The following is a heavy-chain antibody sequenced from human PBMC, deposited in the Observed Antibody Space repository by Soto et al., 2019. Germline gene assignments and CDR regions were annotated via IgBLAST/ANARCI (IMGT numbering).Heavy chain of an antibody. CDR2: IIYDGSTK. D-gene: IGHD3-10*01. Sequence: QVQLVECGGGVVQPGRSLRLSCAASGFTFSSYGMHWVRQAPGKGLEWVAVIIYDGSTKYYADSVKGRFTISRDNSKSTRYLQMNSLRAEDTAVYYCAKDRMGAGVRGYFDYWGQGTLVTVSS. J-gene: IGHJ4*02. CDR1: GFTFSSYG. V-gene: IGHV3-30*18. CDR3: AKDRMGAGVRGYFDY.